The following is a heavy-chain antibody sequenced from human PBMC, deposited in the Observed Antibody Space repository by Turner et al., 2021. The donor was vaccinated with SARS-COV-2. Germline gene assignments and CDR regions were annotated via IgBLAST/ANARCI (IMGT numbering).Heavy chain of an antibody. J-gene: IGHJ4*02. D-gene: IGHD4-17*01. Sequence: VQLVESRRVVGQPGASLRPSCAVSGFMIKDYWRHWVRQAPGKGLMRVARIKTDGSGTNYADCVKGRFTISRDNANNMLYLQMYNLTAEDSAVYFCAGDSDYVGRPIQYWGQGTLVAVSS. CDR1: GFMIKDYW. CDR3: AGDSDYVGRPIQY. CDR2: IKTDGSGT. V-gene: IGHV3-74*01.